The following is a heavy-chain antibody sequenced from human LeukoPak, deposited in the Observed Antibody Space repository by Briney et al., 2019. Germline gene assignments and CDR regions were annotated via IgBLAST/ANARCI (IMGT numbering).Heavy chain of an antibody. J-gene: IGHJ4*02. CDR1: GFTVSGDY. CDR3: AKEEFWRFDF. V-gene: IGHV3-7*03. D-gene: IGHD1-1*01. CDR2: ISPDGGVS. Sequence: PGGSLRLSCVVSGFTVSGDYISWFRQAPGKGPEWVAKISPDGGVSQYVDSVKGRFTISRDNSKNSLSLHMSSLRVEDTALYFCAKEEFWRFDFWGQGTLVTVS.